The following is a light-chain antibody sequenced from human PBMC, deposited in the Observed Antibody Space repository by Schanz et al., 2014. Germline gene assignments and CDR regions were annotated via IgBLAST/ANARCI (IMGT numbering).Light chain of an antibody. CDR1: QSVTSSF. V-gene: IGKV3-20*01. CDR2: VAS. CDR3: KHYNHGPLT. Sequence: EIVLTQSPGTLSLSPGERATISCRASQSVTSSFLAWYQQKPGQAPSLLISVASNRATGIPDRFSGSGSGTDFTLIISSLQAEDVATYYCKHYNHGPLTFGPGTKLEIK. J-gene: IGKJ2*01.